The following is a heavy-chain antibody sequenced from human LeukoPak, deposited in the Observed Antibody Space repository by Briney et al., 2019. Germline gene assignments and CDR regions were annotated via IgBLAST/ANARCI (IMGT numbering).Heavy chain of an antibody. CDR3: ATGLDSSSWYNAGY. CDR1: GGSISSSSYY. D-gene: IGHD6-13*01. V-gene: IGHV4-39*01. CDR2: IYYSGST. J-gene: IGHJ4*02. Sequence: SDTLSLTCTLSGGSISSSSYYWGWLRPPPGTGLEWIGSIYYSGSTYYNPSLKSRVTIYVDTSKNQFSLKLSAVTAADTAVYYCATGLDSSSWYNAGYWGQGTLVTVSS.